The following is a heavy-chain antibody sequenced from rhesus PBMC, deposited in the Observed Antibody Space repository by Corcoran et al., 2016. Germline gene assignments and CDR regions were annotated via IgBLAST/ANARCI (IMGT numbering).Heavy chain of an antibody. CDR3: ARDLAAADYFDY. D-gene: IGHD6-31*01. CDR1: GGSSSSNY. V-gene: IGHV4-173*01. CDR2: IAGRAGST. J-gene: IGHJ4*01. Sequence: QVQLQESGPGLVKPSETLSLTCAVSGGSSSSNYWSWIRQPPGKGLEWIGRIAGRAGSTDYNPARQCRVTISTDTSKNQVSLKLSSVTAADTVVYYCARDLAAADYFDYWGQGVLVTVSS.